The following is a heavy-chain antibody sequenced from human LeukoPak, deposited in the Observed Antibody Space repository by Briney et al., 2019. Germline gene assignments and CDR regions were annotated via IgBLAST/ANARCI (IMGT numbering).Heavy chain of an antibody. V-gene: IGHV3-30*18. CDR2: ISYDGSNK. CDR1: GFTFSSYG. Sequence: GGSLRLSCAASGFTFSSYGMHWVRQAPGKGLEWVAVISYDGSNKYYADSVKGRFTISRDNSKNTLYLQMNSLRAEDTAVYYCAKDPSVVVAADYWGQGTMVTVSS. J-gene: IGHJ3*01. CDR3: AKDPSVVVAADY. D-gene: IGHD2-15*01.